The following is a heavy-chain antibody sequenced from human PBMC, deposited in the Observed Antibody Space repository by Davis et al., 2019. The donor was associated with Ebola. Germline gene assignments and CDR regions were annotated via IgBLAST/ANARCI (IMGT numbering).Heavy chain of an antibody. J-gene: IGHJ5*02. Sequence: PSETLSLTCTVSGGSISSSSYYWGWIRQPPGKGLEWIGSIYYSGSTYYNPSLKSRVTISVDTSKNQFSLKLSSVTAADTAVYYCARDSKYYYDSSGYRQLNWFDPWGQGTLVTVSS. CDR2: IYYSGST. CDR1: GGSISSSSYY. CDR3: ARDSKYYYDSSGYRQLNWFDP. V-gene: IGHV4-39*07. D-gene: IGHD3-22*01.